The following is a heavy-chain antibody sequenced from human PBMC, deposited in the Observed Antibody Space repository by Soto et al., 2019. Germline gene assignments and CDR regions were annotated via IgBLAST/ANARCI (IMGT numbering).Heavy chain of an antibody. V-gene: IGHV5-10-1*01. CDR3: ARNDLEQTATYYYGMDV. D-gene: IGHD1-1*01. CDR2: IDPSDSYT. Sequence: HGESLKISCKGSGYSFTSYLISWVRQMPGKGLEWMGRIDPSDSYTNYSPSFQGHVTISADKSISTAYLQWSSLKASDTAMYYCARNDLEQTATYYYGMDVWGQGTTVTVSS. J-gene: IGHJ6*02. CDR1: GYSFTSYL.